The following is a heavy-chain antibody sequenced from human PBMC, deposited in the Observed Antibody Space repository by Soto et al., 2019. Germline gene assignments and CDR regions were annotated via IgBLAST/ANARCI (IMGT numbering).Heavy chain of an antibody. D-gene: IGHD1-7*01. CDR3: ARSITGTTGGNYYGMDV. V-gene: IGHV3-11*01. CDR2: ISSSGSTI. J-gene: IGHJ6*02. Sequence: GGLRLSCAASGFTFSDYYMSWIRQAPCKWLEWVSYISSSGSTIYYADSVKGRFTISRDNAKNSLYLQMNSLRAEDTAVYYCARSITGTTGGNYYGMDVWGQGTTVTVSS. CDR1: GFTFSDYY.